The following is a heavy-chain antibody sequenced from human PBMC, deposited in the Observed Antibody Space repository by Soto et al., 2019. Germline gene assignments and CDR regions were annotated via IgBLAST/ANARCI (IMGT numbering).Heavy chain of an antibody. CDR3: ARLRTALTNWFDP. D-gene: IGHD2-8*01. V-gene: IGHV4-39*01. CDR2: IDYSGNT. CDR1: GGSITSSRFY. J-gene: IGHJ5*02. Sequence: QLQLQESGPGLVKPSETLSLTCTVSGGSITSSRFYGAWIRQPPGQGLEWTGSIDYSGNTYYKPSLKSRVAISVDTSKNQFSLRLTSVTAADTAVYYCARLRTALTNWFDPWGQGTLVTVSS.